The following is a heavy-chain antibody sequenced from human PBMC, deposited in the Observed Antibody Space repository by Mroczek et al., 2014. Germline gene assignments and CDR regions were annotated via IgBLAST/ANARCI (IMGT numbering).Heavy chain of an antibody. CDR3: ARDHRVVVPASDAFDI. CDR2: ISSSGSTI. Sequence: ESGGGLVKPGGSLRLSCAASGFTFSDYYMSWIRQAPGKGLEWVSYISSSGSTIYYADSVKGRFTISRDNAKNSLYLQMNSLRAEDTAVYYCARDHRVVVPASDAFDIWGQGTMVTVSS. CDR1: GFTFSDYY. D-gene: IGHD2-2*01. J-gene: IGHJ3*02. V-gene: IGHV3-11*01.